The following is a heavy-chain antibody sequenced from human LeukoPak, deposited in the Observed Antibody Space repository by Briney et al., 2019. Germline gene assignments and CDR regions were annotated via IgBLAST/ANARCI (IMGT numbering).Heavy chain of an antibody. CDR2: ISYDVGKK. J-gene: IGHJ4*02. V-gene: IGHV3-30*03. Sequence: GRSLRLSCAASGFTFSSYGMHWVRQAPGKGLEWVAVISYDVGKKYYADSVKGRFVISKDNAKNSLDLEMHSLRAEDTAVYYCARDQQPTKYYYGSSGSSAYWGEGTLCTVSS. D-gene: IGHD3-22*01. CDR1: GFTFSSYG. CDR3: ARDQQPTKYYYGSSGSSAY.